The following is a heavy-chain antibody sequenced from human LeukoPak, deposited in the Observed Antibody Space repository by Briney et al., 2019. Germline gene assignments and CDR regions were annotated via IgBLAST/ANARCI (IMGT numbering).Heavy chain of an antibody. CDR2: INHNGST. J-gene: IGHJ4*02. V-gene: IGHV4-34*01. CDR1: GGTFSGYY. Sequence: PSETLSLTCAVYGGTFSGYYWSWIRQPPGKGLEWIGEINHNGSTNYNPSLKSRVTISVDTSKNQFSLKLSSVTAADTAVYYCARGRVGSGSYYAPIDYWGQGTLVTVSS. D-gene: IGHD1-26*01. CDR3: ARGRVGSGSYYAPIDY.